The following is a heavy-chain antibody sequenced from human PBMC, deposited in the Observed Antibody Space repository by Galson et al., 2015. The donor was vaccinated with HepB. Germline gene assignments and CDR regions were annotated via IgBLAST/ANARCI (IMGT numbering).Heavy chain of an antibody. CDR3: AKDRNGELWWFDH. Sequence: SLRLSCAASGFTFSSYAMSWVRQAPGKGLEWVSAISGSGGSTYYADSVKGRFTISRDNSKNTLYLQMNSLRAEDTAVYYCAKDRNGELWWFDHWGQGTLVTVSS. V-gene: IGHV3-23*01. J-gene: IGHJ5*02. D-gene: IGHD2-21*01. CDR1: GFTFSSYA. CDR2: ISGSGGST.